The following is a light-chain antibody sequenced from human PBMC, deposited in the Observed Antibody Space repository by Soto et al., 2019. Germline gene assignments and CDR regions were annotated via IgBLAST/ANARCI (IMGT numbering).Light chain of an antibody. V-gene: IGKV3-20*01. CDR2: GAS. CDR3: QQYGSSGT. CDR1: QTLSNSF. Sequence: EMVLTQSQGTLSLSPGERATLSCRASQTLSNSFIAWYQQKPGQAPRLLIYGASNRATDIPDRFSGSGSGTDFTLTISRLEPEDFAVYYCQQYGSSGTFGQGTKVDIK. J-gene: IGKJ1*01.